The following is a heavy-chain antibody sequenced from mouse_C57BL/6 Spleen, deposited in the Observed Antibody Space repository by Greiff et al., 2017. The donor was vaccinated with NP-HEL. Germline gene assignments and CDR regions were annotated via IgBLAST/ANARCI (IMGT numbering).Heavy chain of an antibody. J-gene: IGHJ4*01. CDR3: ARHRWLLKVDYAMDY. Sequence: QVQLQQPGAELVKPGASVKLSCKASGYTFTSYWMHWVKQRPGQGLEWIGMIHPNSGSTNYNEKFKSKATLTVDKSSSTAYMQLSSLTSEDSAVYYCARHRWLLKVDYAMDYWGQGTSVTVSS. CDR2: IHPNSGST. V-gene: IGHV1-64*01. CDR1: GYTFTSYW. D-gene: IGHD2-3*01.